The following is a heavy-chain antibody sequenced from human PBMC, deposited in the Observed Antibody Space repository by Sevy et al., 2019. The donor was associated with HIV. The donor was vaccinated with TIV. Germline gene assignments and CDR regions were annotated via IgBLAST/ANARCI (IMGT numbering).Heavy chain of an antibody. V-gene: IGHV3-7*01. CDR3: VGGEVGGYSYSLDC. CDR2: MKEDGSDK. CDR1: GFTFSVYW. D-gene: IGHD5-18*01. J-gene: IGHJ4*02. Sequence: GGSLRLSCAASGFTFSVYWMSWVRQAPGKGLEWVATMKEDGSDKDYVDSEKGRFTISRDNAKNSLYLQMNSLRAEDTAVYYCVGGEVGGYSYSLDCWGQGTLVTVSS.